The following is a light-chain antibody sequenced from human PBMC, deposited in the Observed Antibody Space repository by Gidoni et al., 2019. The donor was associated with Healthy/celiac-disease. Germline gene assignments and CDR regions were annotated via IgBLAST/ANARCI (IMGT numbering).Light chain of an antibody. CDR1: QSISSW. CDR2: DAS. V-gene: IGKV1-5*01. J-gene: IGKJ4*01. Sequence: DLPMTQSPSTLSASVGDRVTITFRASQSISSWLAWYQQKPGKAPKLLIYDASSLESGVPSRFSGSGSGTEFTLTISSLQPDDFATYYCQQYNSYSLTFGGGTKVEIK. CDR3: QQYNSYSLT.